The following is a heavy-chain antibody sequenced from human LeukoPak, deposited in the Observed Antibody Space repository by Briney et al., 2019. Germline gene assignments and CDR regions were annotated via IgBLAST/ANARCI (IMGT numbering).Heavy chain of an antibody. Sequence: GGSLRLSCAASGFTFSSYGMHWVRQAPGKGLEWVAFIRYDGSNKYYADSVKGRFTISRDNSKNTLYLQMNSLRAEDTAVYYCAKELGYCSSTSCYGADYWGQGTLVTVSS. CDR2: IRYDGSNK. CDR1: GFTFSSYG. V-gene: IGHV3-30*02. D-gene: IGHD2-2*01. J-gene: IGHJ4*02. CDR3: AKELGYCSSTSCYGADY.